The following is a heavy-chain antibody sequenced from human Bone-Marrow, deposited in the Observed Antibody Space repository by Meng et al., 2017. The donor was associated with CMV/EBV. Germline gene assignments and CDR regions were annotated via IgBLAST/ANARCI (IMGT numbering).Heavy chain of an antibody. J-gene: IGHJ4*02. CDR3: ARDWKNWGTDFDY. CDR2: IYSGGSTI. D-gene: IGHD7-27*01. Sequence: GGSLRLSCAASGFTFSSYAMSWVRQAPGKGLEWVSVIYSGGSTIYYADSVKGRFTISRDNAKNSLYLQMNSLRAEDTAVYYCARDWKNWGTDFDYWGQGTLVTVSS. V-gene: IGHV3-23*03. CDR1: GFTFSSYA.